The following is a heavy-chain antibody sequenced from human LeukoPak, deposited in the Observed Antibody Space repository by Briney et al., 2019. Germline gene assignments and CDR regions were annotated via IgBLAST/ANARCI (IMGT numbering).Heavy chain of an antibody. V-gene: IGHV4-34*01. Sequence: SETLSLTCAVYGGSFSDYYWSWIRQPPGKGLEWIGEINHSGRTTYKPSLKSRVTISVDASTNQFSLKLTSETAADTAVYYCARAPGYTYDVDYWGQGTLVTVSS. CDR1: GGSFSDYY. D-gene: IGHD5-18*01. CDR3: ARAPGYTYDVDY. CDR2: INHSGRT. J-gene: IGHJ4*02.